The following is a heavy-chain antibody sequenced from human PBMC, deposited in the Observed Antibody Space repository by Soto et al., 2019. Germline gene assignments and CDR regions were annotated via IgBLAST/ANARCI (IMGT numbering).Heavy chain of an antibody. D-gene: IGHD6-19*01. J-gene: IGHJ4*02. CDR3: ASGGSAWSY. CDR2: IAPSDSST. Sequence: EVQLVQSGAEVKEPGESLRISCEVSGYSFTTYWISWVRQMPGKGLEWMGRIAPSDSSTSYSPSFQGHVTISADNSIHPAYLQWTSLKASDTAMYYCASGGSAWSYWGQGTLVTASS. CDR1: GYSFTTYW. V-gene: IGHV5-10-1*01.